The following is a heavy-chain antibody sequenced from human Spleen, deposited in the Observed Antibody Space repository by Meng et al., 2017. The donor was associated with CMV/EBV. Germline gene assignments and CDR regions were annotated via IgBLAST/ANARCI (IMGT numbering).Heavy chain of an antibody. CDR1: GYTFTSYG. CDR2: ISAYNGNT. D-gene: IGHD3-3*01. J-gene: IGHJ4*02. CDR3: AIITIFGVVNPPGVDY. Sequence: ASVKVSCKASGYTFTSYGISWVRQAPGHGLEWMGWISAYNGNTNYAQNLQGRATMTTDTSTSTAYMDLRSLRSDDTAVYYCAIITIFGVVNPPGVDYWGQGTLVTVSS. V-gene: IGHV1-18*01.